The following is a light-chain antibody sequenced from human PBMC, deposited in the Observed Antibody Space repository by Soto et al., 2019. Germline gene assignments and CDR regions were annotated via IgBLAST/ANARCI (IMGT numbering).Light chain of an antibody. Sequence: DIQMTQSPSTLSASVGDRVTITCRASQSISYWLAWYQQKPGNAPKLLIYDAYSLESGVQSRFSGSGSGTEFTLTIRSLQPDDFATYYCKQYDSYPWTFGQGTKVDIK. CDR2: DAY. CDR1: QSISYW. CDR3: KQYDSYPWT. J-gene: IGKJ1*01. V-gene: IGKV1-5*01.